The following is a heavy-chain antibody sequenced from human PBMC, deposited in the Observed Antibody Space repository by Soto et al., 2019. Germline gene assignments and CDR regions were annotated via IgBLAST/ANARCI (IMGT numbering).Heavy chain of an antibody. V-gene: IGHV1-18*01. D-gene: IGHD6-13*01. CDR3: AHDISSIQH. CDR2: ISAYNGNT. J-gene: IGHJ1*01. CDR1: GYTFTSYG. Sequence: ASVKVSCKASGYTFTSYGISWVRQAPGQGLEWMGWISAYNGNTNYAQKLQGRVTITTDKSTSTAYMELSSLRSEDTAVYYCAHDISSIQHWGQGTLVTVSS.